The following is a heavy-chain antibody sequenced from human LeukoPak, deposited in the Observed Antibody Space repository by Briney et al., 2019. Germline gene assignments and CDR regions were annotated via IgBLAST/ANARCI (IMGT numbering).Heavy chain of an antibody. V-gene: IGHV3-53*01. J-gene: IGHJ3*02. CDR3: AREGSGSYYGAFDI. CDR1: GFTVSSNS. CDR2: IYSDNT. D-gene: IGHD1-26*01. Sequence: GGSLRLSCTVSGFTVSSNSMSWVRQAPGKGLEWVSFIYSDNTHYSDSVKGRFTISRDNSKNTLYLQMNSLRAEDTAVYYCAREGSGSYYGAFDIWGQGTMVTVSS.